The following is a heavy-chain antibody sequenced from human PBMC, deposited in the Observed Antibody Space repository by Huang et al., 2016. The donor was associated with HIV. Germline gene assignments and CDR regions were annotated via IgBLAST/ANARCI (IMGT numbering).Heavy chain of an antibody. V-gene: IGHV4-61*09. Sequence: QVQLQESGPGLVKPSETLSLTCTVSGGSISTGNYDWSWIRQPAGKGLEWVGHLSTGGSANYNPSLKRRVTISLDTSKTQFSLKLSSVTAADSAVYYCARVESGYYDAFDIWGPGTTVTVSS. D-gene: IGHD3-3*01. J-gene: IGHJ3*02. CDR2: LSTGGSA. CDR3: ARVESGYYDAFDI. CDR1: GGSISTGNYD.